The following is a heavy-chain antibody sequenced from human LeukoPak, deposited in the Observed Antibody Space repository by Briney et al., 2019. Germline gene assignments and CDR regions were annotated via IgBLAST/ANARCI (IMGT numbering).Heavy chain of an antibody. D-gene: IGHD3-10*01. Sequence: GGSLRLSCMISGFTFSRYGMSWVRQAPGKGLEWVANIKQDGSQIYYVGSVRGRFTISRDNAKKLVHLQMDALRAEDTAIYYCTCAEGFGKLSLSFDYWGQGIQVTVSS. CDR2: IKQDGSQI. CDR1: GFTFSRYG. V-gene: IGHV3-7*03. J-gene: IGHJ4*02. CDR3: TCAEGFGKLSLSFDY.